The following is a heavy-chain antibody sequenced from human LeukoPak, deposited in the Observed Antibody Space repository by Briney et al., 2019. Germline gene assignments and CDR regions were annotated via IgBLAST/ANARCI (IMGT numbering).Heavy chain of an antibody. V-gene: IGHV3-7*01. D-gene: IGHD5-18*01. CDR3: ARVRGYSYGSSY. J-gene: IGHJ4*02. Sequence: GGSLRLSCAASGFTFSSYWMSWVRQAPGKGLEWVANIKQDGSEKYYVDSVKGRFTIARDHAKNSVYLKMTSLRAEDTAVYYCARVRGYSYGSSYWGQATLVTVPS. CDR2: IKQDGSEK. CDR1: GFTFSSYW.